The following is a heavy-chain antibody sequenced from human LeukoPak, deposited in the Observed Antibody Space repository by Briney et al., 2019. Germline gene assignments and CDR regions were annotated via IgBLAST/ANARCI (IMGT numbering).Heavy chain of an antibody. V-gene: IGHV4-39*01. CDR1: GGSLSSSSYY. Sequence: PSETLSLTCTVSGGSLSSSSYYWAWIRPPPGKGLEWIGGVYYSGSTYYNPSLKSRLTISVDTSKKQSSLKLSSVTAADTAVYYCARLHFPITTIYYFDYWGQGTLVTVSS. CDR3: ARLHFPITTIYYFDY. J-gene: IGHJ4*02. CDR2: VYYSGST. D-gene: IGHD5-12*01.